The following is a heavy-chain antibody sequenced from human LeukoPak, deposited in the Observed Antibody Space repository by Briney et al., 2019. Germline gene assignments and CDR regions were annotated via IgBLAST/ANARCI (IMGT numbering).Heavy chain of an antibody. V-gene: IGHV3-30*02. J-gene: IGHJ4*02. Sequence: GGSLRLSCAASGFTFSRYGMHWVRQAPGKGLEWVAFIRYDGSNKYYADSVKGRFTISRDNSKNTLYLQMNSLRAEDTAVYYCAKDQYGDFGLDYWGQGTLVTVSS. CDR2: IRYDGSNK. D-gene: IGHD4-17*01. CDR1: GFTFSRYG. CDR3: AKDQYGDFGLDY.